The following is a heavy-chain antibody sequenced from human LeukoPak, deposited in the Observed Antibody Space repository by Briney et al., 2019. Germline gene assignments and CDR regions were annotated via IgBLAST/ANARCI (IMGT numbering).Heavy chain of an antibody. Sequence: SETLSLTCTVSGGSISSGGYYWSWIRQPPGKGLEWIGYIYHSGSTYYNPSLKSRVTISVDRSKNQFSLKLSSVTAADTAVYYCARVLRDSSSWLYYYMDVWGKGTTVTVSS. CDR3: ARVLRDSSSWLYYYMDV. V-gene: IGHV4-30-2*01. CDR1: GGSISSGGYY. CDR2: IYHSGST. J-gene: IGHJ6*03. D-gene: IGHD6-13*01.